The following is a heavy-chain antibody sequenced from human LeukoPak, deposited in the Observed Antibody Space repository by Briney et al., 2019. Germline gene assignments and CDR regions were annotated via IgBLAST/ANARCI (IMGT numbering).Heavy chain of an antibody. D-gene: IGHD2-15*01. CDR2: IYSDGRT. CDR1: GGSFSPYY. J-gene: IGHJ4*02. V-gene: IGHV3-53*01. CDR3: ARDDIPVI. Sequence: TSETLSLTCAVYGGSFSPYYWSWIRQPPGKGLEWVSFIYSDGRTYYADSVKGRFTISRDNSRNTLYLQMKSLRVEDTAVYYCARDDIPVIWGQGTLVTASS.